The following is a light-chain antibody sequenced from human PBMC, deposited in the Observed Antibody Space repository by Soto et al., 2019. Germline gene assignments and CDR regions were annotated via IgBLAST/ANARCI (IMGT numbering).Light chain of an antibody. CDR2: GAS. Sequence: EIVLTQSPGTLSLSPGERATLSCRASQTISSSHLVWYQQKPGQAPRLLNYGASGRATGIPDRFRASGSGTEFTLTISRLEAEDCAIYYCQQSGSSSTFGQGTRLEIK. J-gene: IGKJ5*01. CDR3: QQSGSSST. V-gene: IGKV3-20*01. CDR1: QTISSSH.